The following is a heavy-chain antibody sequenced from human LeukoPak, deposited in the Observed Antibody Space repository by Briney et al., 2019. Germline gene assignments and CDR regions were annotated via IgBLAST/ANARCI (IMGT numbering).Heavy chain of an antibody. J-gene: IGHJ4*02. CDR1: GFTFSDYY. V-gene: IGHV3-11*01. CDR3: ARKSRYYDSSGYIGY. Sequence: GGSLRLSCAASGFTFSDYYMSWIRQAPGKGLEWVSHISSSGSTIYYAVSVKGRFTISRDNAKNSLYLQMNSLRAEDTAVYYCARKSRYYDSSGYIGYWGQGTLVTVSS. CDR2: ISSSGSTI. D-gene: IGHD3-22*01.